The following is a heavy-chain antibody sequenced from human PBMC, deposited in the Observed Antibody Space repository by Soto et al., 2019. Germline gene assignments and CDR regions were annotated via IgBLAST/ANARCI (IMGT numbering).Heavy chain of an antibody. V-gene: IGHV3-48*02. Sequence: EVQLVESGGGLAQPGGSLRLSCAASGFTFSDYGVTWVRQAPGKGLEWISYISSGRDTIYYADSVKGRFTISRDDAKETLFRQMNSLRDEDTAVYYCTRVSRTWEDDYWGRGTLVTVSS. J-gene: IGHJ4*02. D-gene: IGHD1-26*01. CDR1: GFTFSDYG. CDR2: ISSGRDTI. CDR3: TRVSRTWEDDY.